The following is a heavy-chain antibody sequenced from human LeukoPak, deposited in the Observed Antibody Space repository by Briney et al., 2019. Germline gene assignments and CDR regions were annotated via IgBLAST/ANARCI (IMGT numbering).Heavy chain of an antibody. CDR2: IIPILGTA. Sequence: ASVKVSCKASGGTFSSYAISWVRQAPGQGLEWMGGIIPILGTANYAQKFQGRVTITADESTSTAYMELSSLRSEDTAVYYCASNTYYYDSSGYLSLYYFDYWGQGTLVTVSS. D-gene: IGHD3-22*01. CDR3: ASNTYYYDSSGYLSLYYFDY. CDR1: GGTFSSYA. V-gene: IGHV1-69*13. J-gene: IGHJ4*02.